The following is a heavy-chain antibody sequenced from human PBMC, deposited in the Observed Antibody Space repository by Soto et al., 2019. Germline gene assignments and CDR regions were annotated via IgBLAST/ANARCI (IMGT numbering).Heavy chain of an antibody. V-gene: IGHV1-18*01. Sequence: AXVKVSYKASGYTFTSYGIIWVRQAPGQGLEWMGYISPNSGATTYAQNLQGRLTLTTDTSTSTAYMELRSLSSDDTAIYYCVREMWIRSGPQNFFDYWGLGALVTAPQ. CDR2: ISPNSGAT. D-gene: IGHD6-25*01. J-gene: IGHJ4*02. CDR1: GYTFTSYG. CDR3: VREMWIRSGPQNFFDY.